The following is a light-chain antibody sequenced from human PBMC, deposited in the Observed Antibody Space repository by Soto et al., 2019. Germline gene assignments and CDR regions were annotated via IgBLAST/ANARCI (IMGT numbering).Light chain of an antibody. Sequence: QSVLTQPASVSGSPGQSITISCTGSGSDIGAYNYVSWYQQHPGKAPKLLIHGVTRRPSGVSSRFSASKSAYTAPLTISGLQAEDEANYYCSSFTTSYFYVFGPGTKVTAL. J-gene: IGLJ1*01. V-gene: IGLV2-14*01. CDR2: GVT. CDR1: GSDIGAYNY. CDR3: SSFTTSYFYV.